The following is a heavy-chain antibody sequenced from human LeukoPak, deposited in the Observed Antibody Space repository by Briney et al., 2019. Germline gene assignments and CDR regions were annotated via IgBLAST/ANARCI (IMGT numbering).Heavy chain of an antibody. CDR1: GGSFSNYY. J-gene: IGHJ5*02. CDR3: ARQDYRDSSGHNWFDP. D-gene: IGHD3-22*01. CDR2: IIPSGSI. Sequence: SETLSLTCAVSGGSFSNYYWSWLRQPPGKGLEWIGEIIPSGSINYNPSLTSRVAISVDTPQNQFSLKLSSVTAADTAVYYCARQDYRDSSGHNWFDPWGQGTQVTVSS. V-gene: IGHV4-34*12.